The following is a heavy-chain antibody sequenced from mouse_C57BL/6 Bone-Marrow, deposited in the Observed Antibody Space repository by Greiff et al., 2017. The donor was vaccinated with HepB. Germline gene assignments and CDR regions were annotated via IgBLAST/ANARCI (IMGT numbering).Heavy chain of an antibody. D-gene: IGHD2-1*01. J-gene: IGHJ3*01. CDR2: ISYDGSN. Sequence: ESGPGLVKPSQSLSLTCSVTGYSITSGYYWNWIRQFPGNKLEWMGYISYDGSNNYNPSLKNRISITRDTSKNQFFLKLNSVTTEDTATYYCARESGNFFAYWGQGTLVTVSA. V-gene: IGHV3-6*01. CDR3: ARESGNFFAY. CDR1: GYSITSGYY.